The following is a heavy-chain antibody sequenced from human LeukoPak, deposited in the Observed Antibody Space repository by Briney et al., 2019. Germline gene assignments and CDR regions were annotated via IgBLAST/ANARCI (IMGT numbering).Heavy chain of an antibody. Sequence: GRSLRLSCAASGFTFSSYAMHWVRQAPGKGLEWVAVISYDGSNKYYADSVKGRFTISRDNSKNTLYLQMNSLRAEDTAVYYCAKAGPVAGTEYWGQGTLVTVSS. J-gene: IGHJ4*02. V-gene: IGHV3-30*04. CDR2: ISYDGSNK. CDR1: GFTFSSYA. CDR3: AKAGPVAGTEY. D-gene: IGHD6-19*01.